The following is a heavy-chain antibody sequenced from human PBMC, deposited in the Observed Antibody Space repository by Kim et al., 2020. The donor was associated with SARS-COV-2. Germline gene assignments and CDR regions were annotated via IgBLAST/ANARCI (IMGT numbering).Heavy chain of an antibody. CDR3: AKGGGYCSGGSCQSYYYGMDV. V-gene: IGHV3-30*18. CDR1: GFTFSSYG. D-gene: IGHD2-15*01. Sequence: GGSLRLSCAASGFTFSSYGMHWVRQAPGKGLEWVAVISYDGSNKYYADSVKGRFTISRDNSKNTLYLQMNSLRAEDTAVYYCAKGGGYCSGGSCQSYYYGMDVWGQGTTVTVSS. CDR2: ISYDGSNK. J-gene: IGHJ6*02.